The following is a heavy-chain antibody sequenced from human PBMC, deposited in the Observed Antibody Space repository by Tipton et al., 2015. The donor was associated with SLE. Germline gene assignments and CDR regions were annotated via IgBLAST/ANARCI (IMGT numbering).Heavy chain of an antibody. V-gene: IGHV4-34*01. D-gene: IGHD3-22*01. CDR1: GGSFSGYY. Sequence: TLSLTCAVYGGSFSGYYWSWIRQPPGKGLEWIGEINHSGSTNYNPSLKSRVTISVDTSKTQFSLKLSSVTAADTAVYYCARRPPYYYDSGAGAFDIWGQGTMVTVSS. CDR2: INHSGST. J-gene: IGHJ3*02. CDR3: ARRPPYYYDSGAGAFDI.